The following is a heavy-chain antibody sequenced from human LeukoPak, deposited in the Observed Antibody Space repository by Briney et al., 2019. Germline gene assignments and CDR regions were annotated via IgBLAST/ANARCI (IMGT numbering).Heavy chain of an antibody. CDR1: GFTFSSYG. D-gene: IGHD1-26*01. CDR3: ARRPSGSYFTGSKHFDY. J-gene: IGHJ4*02. V-gene: IGHV3-30*02. Sequence: GGSLRLSCAASGFTFSSYGMHWVRQAPGKGLEWVAFIRYDGSNKYYADSVKGRFTISRDNSKNTLYLQMNSLRAEDTAVYYCARRPSGSYFTGSKHFDYRGQGTLVTVSS. CDR2: IRYDGSNK.